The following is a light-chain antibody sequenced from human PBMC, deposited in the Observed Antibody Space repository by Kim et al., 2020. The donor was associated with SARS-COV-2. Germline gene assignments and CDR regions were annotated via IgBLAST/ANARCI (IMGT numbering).Light chain of an antibody. Sequence: APGKTASITCGGHNIGSKSVHWYQQKAGQAPVLVIYYDDDRPSGIPERFSGSNSENTATLTISRVEAGDEADYYCQLWNSSSDLWVFGGGTQLPVL. J-gene: IGLJ3*02. CDR3: QLWNSSSDLWV. CDR1: NIGSKS. CDR2: YDD. V-gene: IGLV3-21*04.